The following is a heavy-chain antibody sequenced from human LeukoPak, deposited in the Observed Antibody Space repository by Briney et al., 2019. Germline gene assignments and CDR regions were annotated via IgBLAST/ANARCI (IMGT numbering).Heavy chain of an antibody. CDR1: GGSFSGYY. Sequence: PSETLSLTCAVYGGSFSGYYWSWIRQPPGKGLEWIGEINHSGSTNYNPSLKSRVTISVDTSKNQFSLKLSSVTAADTAVYYCARDGYSAYYYGMDVWGQGTTVTVSS. J-gene: IGHJ6*02. CDR3: ARDGYSAYYYGMDV. D-gene: IGHD5-24*01. CDR2: INHSGST. V-gene: IGHV4-34*01.